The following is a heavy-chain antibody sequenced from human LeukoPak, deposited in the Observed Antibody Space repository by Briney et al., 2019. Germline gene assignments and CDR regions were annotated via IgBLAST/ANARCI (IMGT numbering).Heavy chain of an antibody. J-gene: IGHJ6*02. Sequence: TSAQTLSLTCTVSGGSISSGGYYWSWIRQHPGKDLEWIGYIYYSGSTYYNPSLKSRVTISVDTSKNQFSLKLSSVTAADTAVYYCAREYSGYDGGDYYYYGMDVWGQRTTVTVSS. V-gene: IGHV4-31*03. CDR2: IYYSGST. D-gene: IGHD5-12*01. CDR1: GGSISSGGYY. CDR3: AREYSGYDGGDYYYYGMDV.